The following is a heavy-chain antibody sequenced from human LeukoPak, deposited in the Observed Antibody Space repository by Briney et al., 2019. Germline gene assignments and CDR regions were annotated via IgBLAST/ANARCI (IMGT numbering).Heavy chain of an antibody. CDR2: INHSGST. Sequence: SETLSLTCAVYGGSFSGYYWSWIRQPPGKGLEWIGEINHSGSTNYNPSLKCRVTISVDTSKNQFSLKLSSVTAADTAVYYCARARGYYYYYMDVWGKGTTVTVSS. V-gene: IGHV4-34*01. J-gene: IGHJ6*03. CDR3: ARARGYYYYYMDV. CDR1: GGSFSGYY.